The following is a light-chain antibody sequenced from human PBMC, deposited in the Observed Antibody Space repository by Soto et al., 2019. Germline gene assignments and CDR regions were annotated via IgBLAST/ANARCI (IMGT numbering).Light chain of an antibody. V-gene: IGLV2-14*01. J-gene: IGLJ1*01. Sequence: QSVLTQPASVSGSPGQSITISCTGTSSDVGGYNYVSWYQQHPGKAPKLMIYDVSNRPSGVSNRFSGSKSCNTASLTISGLQAEDEADYYCSSYTSSSTLVFGTGTKLTVL. CDR3: SSYTSSSTLV. CDR1: SSDVGGYNY. CDR2: DVS.